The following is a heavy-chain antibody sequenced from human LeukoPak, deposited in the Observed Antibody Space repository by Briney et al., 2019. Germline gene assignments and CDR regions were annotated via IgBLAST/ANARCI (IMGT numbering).Heavy chain of an antibody. D-gene: IGHD3-22*01. CDR2: IIPIFGTA. CDR3: ARPHYYDSSGYQYYFDY. V-gene: IGHV1-69*13. J-gene: IGHJ4*02. Sequence: GASVKVSCKASGGTFSSYAISWVRQAPGQGLEWMGGIIPIFGTANYAQKFQGRVTITADESTSTAYMELSSLRSEDTAVYYCARPHYYDSSGYQYYFDYWGQGTLVTVSS. CDR1: GGTFSSYA.